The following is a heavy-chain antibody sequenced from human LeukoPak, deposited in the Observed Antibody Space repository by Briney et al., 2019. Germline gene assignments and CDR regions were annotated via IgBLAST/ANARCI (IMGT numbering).Heavy chain of an antibody. D-gene: IGHD1-7*01. CDR1: GGSISSGGYY. CDR2: IYYSGST. CDR3: ASNWNYEHYFDY. J-gene: IGHJ4*02. V-gene: IGHV4-31*03. Sequence: KPSETLSLTCTVSGGSISSGGYYWSWIRQHPGKGLEWIGYIYYSGSTYYNPSLKSRVTISVDTSKNQFSLKLSSVTAADTAVYYCASNWNYEHYFDYWGQGTLVTVSS.